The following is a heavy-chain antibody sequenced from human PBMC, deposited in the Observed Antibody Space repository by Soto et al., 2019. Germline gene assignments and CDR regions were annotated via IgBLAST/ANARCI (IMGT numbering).Heavy chain of an antibody. J-gene: IGHJ4*02. CDR3: VRDGVGGTAFFGFFDY. Sequence: QVQLVASGGGVVQPGRSLGLSCAASGAIFNGYGMHWVRQAPGKGLEWVAVIWHDGSKKYYADSAKGRFTISRDNSKNTLYLEMNSLRAEDTAVYYCVRDGVGGTAFFGFFDYWGQGTLVTVSS. V-gene: IGHV3-33*01. D-gene: IGHD1-26*01. CDR1: GAIFNGYG. CDR2: IWHDGSKK.